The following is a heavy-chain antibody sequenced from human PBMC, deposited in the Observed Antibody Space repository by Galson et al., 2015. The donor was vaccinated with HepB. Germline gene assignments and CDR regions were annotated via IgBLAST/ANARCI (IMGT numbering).Heavy chain of an antibody. CDR2: TAYDGSNK. CDR3: AKEAGSGYGSTYWYFDL. V-gene: IGHV3-30*18. Sequence: SLRLSCAASGFTFSSYGMHWVRQAPGRGLEWVADTAYDGSNKYYADSVKGRFTISRDNSKNTLYLQMNSLRGEDTAVYYCAKEAGSGYGSTYWYFDLWGRGTLVTVSS. D-gene: IGHD5-12*01. CDR1: GFTFSSYG. J-gene: IGHJ2*01.